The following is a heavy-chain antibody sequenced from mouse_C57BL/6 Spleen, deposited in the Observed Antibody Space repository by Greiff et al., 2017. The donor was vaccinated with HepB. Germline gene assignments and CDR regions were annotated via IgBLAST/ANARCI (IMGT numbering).Heavy chain of an antibody. Sequence: VQLKESGGDLVKPGGSLKLSCAASGFTFSSYGMSWVRQTPDKRLEWAATISSGGSYTYYPDSVKGRFTISRDNAKNTLYLQMSSLKSEDTAMYYCARRENDYDLAYWGQGTLVTVSA. V-gene: IGHV5-6*01. CDR1: GFTFSSYG. CDR3: ARRENDYDLAY. CDR2: ISSGGSYT. J-gene: IGHJ3*01. D-gene: IGHD2-4*01.